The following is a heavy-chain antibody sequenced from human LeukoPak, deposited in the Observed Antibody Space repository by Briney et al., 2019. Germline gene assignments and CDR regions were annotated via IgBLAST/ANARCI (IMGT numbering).Heavy chain of an antibody. CDR3: ARQFYADAFDI. V-gene: IGHV4-34*01. J-gene: IGHJ3*02. Sequence: PSETLSLTCAVYGGSFSGYYWSWIRQPPGKGLEWIGEINHSGSTNYNPSLKSRVTISVDTSKNQFSLKLSSVTAADTAVYYCARQFYADAFDIWGQGTMVTVSS. CDR1: GGSFSGYY. CDR2: INHSGST. D-gene: IGHD2/OR15-2a*01.